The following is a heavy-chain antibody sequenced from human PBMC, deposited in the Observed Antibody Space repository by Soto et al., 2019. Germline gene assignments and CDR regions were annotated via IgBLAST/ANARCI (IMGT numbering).Heavy chain of an antibody. CDR3: AREAYHLNIVVVPAASKRFYYYYGMDV. Sequence: GGSLRLSCAASGFTFSSYWMSWVRQAPGKGLEWVANIKQDGSEKYYVDSVKGRFTISRDNAKNSLYLQMNSLRAEDTAVYYCAREAYHLNIVVVPAASKRFYYYYGMDVWGQGTTVTVSS. D-gene: IGHD2-2*01. CDR2: IKQDGSEK. CDR1: GFTFSSYW. V-gene: IGHV3-7*01. J-gene: IGHJ6*02.